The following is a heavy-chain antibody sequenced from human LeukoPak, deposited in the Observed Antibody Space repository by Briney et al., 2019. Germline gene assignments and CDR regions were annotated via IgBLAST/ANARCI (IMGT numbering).Heavy chain of an antibody. J-gene: IGHJ6*02. CDR3: TRDIPYFRGYGGNPNYYYYGMDV. CDR1: GFTFGDYA. Sequence: PGGSLRLSCTASGFTFGDYAMSWVRQAPGKGLEWVGSIRSKAYGGTTEYAASVKGRSTISRDDSKSIAYLQMNSLKTEDTAVYYCTRDIPYFRGYGGNPNYYYYGMDVWGQGTTVTVSS. D-gene: IGHD4-23*01. V-gene: IGHV3-49*04. CDR2: IRSKAYGGTT.